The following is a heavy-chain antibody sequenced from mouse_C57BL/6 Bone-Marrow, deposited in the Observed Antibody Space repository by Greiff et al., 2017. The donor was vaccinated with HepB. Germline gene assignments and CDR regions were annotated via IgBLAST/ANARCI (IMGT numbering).Heavy chain of an antibody. CDR2: IYPSDSET. D-gene: IGHD2-4*01. Sequence: VQLQQPGAELVRPGSSVKLSCKASGYTFTSYWMDWVKQRPGQGLEWIGNIYPSDSETHYNQKFKDKAPLTVDKSSSTAYRKLSSLTSEDSAVYYCARRGIYYDYVYFDYWGQGTTLTVSS. CDR3: ARRGIYYDYVYFDY. CDR1: GYTFTSYW. J-gene: IGHJ2*01. V-gene: IGHV1-61*01.